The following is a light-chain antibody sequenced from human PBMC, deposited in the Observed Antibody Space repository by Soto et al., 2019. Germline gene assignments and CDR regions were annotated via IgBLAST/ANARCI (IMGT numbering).Light chain of an antibody. CDR1: QGISSY. CDR2: AAS. Sequence: AIRMTQSPSSLSASTGDRVTITCRASQGISSYLAWYQQKPGKAPKLLIYAASTLQSGVPSRFSGSGSGTDFTLTISCLQSEDFATYYWQQYYSYPRALTFGGGTKVEIK. J-gene: IGKJ4*01. CDR3: QQYYSYPRALT. V-gene: IGKV1-8*01.